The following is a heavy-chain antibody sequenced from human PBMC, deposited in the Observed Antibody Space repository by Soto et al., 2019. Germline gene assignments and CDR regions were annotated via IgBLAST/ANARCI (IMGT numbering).Heavy chain of an antibody. CDR2: IYYSGST. CDR3: ARLRGGARNNWFDP. J-gene: IGHJ5*02. Sequence: ASETLSLTCTVSGGSISSSSYYWGWIRQPPGKGLEWIGSIYYSGSTYYNPSLKGRVTISVDTSKNQFSLKLSSVTAADTAVYYCARLRGGARNNWFDPWGQGTLVTVSS. CDR1: GGSISSSSYY. V-gene: IGHV4-39*01.